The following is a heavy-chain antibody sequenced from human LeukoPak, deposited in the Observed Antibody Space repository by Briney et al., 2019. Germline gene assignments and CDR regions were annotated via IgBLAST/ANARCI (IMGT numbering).Heavy chain of an antibody. CDR1: GGSISSSSYY. Sequence: SETLSLTCTVSGGSISSSSYYWGWIRQPPGKGLEWIGSIYYSGSTDYNPSLKSRVTISVDTSKNQFSLKLSSVTAADTAVYYCARSLLLWFGELLWGLDYWGQGTLVTVSS. V-gene: IGHV4-39*01. D-gene: IGHD3-10*01. CDR2: IYYSGST. J-gene: IGHJ4*02. CDR3: ARSLLLWFGELLWGLDY.